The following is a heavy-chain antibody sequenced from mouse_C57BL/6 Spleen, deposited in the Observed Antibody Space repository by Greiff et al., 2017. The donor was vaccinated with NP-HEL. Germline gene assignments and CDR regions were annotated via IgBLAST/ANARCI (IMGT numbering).Heavy chain of an antibody. CDR1: GYSITSGYD. D-gene: IGHD2-9*01. V-gene: IGHV3-1*01. CDR2: ISYSGST. CDR3: ARGAYYGYDDAMDY. Sequence: VQLQQSGPGMVKPSQSLSLTCTVTGYSITSGYDWHWIRHFPGNKLEWMGYISYSGSTNYNPSLKSRISITHDTSKNHFFLKLNSVTTEDTATYYCARGAYYGYDDAMDYWGQGTSVTVSS. J-gene: IGHJ4*01.